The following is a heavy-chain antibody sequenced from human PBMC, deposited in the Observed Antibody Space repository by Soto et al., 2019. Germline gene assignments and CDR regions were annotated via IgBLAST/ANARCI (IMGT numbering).Heavy chain of an antibody. CDR2: VYYSGST. CDR3: ARVKRSTSRLDP. Sequence: SETLSLTYSVSGDSVSSGAYYWSWIRQPPGKGLEWIGYVYYSGSTSYNPSLETGVTISVDTSKNQFSLKLTSVTPADTAIYYCARVKRSTSRLDPWGQGTLVTVSS. J-gene: IGHJ5*02. CDR1: GDSVSSGAYY. D-gene: IGHD1-26*01. V-gene: IGHV4-61*08.